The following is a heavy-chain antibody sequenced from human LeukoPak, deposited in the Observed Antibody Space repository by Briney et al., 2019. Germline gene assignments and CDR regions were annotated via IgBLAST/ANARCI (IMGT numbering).Heavy chain of an antibody. J-gene: IGHJ4*02. D-gene: IGHD3-22*01. CDR2: ISGSGGST. CDR3: AKGYYYAGSGYFFGDY. CDR1: GLTFSNYA. Sequence: GGSLRFSCAASGLTFSNYAMSWVRQAPGKGLEWVSAISGSGGSTYYADSVTGRFSISRDNSKNTVFLQMSSLRAEDTAVYYCAKGYYYAGSGYFFGDYWGQGTLVTVSS. V-gene: IGHV3-23*01.